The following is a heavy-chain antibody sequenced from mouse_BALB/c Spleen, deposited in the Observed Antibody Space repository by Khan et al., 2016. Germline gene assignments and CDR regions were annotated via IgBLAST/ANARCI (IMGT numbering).Heavy chain of an antibody. Sequence: VQLKESGAELVKPGASVKLSCTASGFNIKDTYMHWVKQTPEQGLEWIGRIDPANGNTKYDPNFQGKATITADTSSNTAYLQLSSLTAEDTAVCDCARSPCNYYVGFAYRGQGTLVPVSA. CDR1: GFNIKDTY. D-gene: IGHD1-1*01. CDR2: IDPANGNT. CDR3: ARSPCNYYVGFAY. V-gene: IGHV14-3*02. J-gene: IGHJ3*01.